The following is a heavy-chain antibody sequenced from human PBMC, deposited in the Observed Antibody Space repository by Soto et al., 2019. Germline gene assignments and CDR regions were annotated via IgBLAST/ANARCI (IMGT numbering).Heavy chain of an antibody. CDR1: VLTFIIYA. V-gene: IGHV3-23*01. CDR3: AKSVVVTDIQFEY. D-gene: IGHD2-21*02. CDR2: ISGSGGST. Sequence: LSLSCXSSVLTFIIYAMIWVRHAPGKGLEWVSAISGSGGSTYYADSVKGRFTISRDNSKNTLYLQMNSLRAEDKAVYYCAKSVVVTDIQFEYWGQGTLVTVSS. J-gene: IGHJ4*02.